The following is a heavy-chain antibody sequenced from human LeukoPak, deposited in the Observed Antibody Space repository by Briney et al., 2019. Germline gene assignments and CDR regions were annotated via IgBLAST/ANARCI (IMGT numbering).Heavy chain of an antibody. CDR3: AKSVVIKRYLDYMDV. Sequence: GGSLRLSCAASGFTFSSYWMNWVRQPPGKGLEWVAFIRYDGSNTYYLDSVQGRFTISRDNSKNMLYLEMNSLRVEDTAMYYCAKSVVIKRYLDYMDVWGKGTTVTVSS. CDR2: IRYDGSNT. D-gene: IGHD3-22*01. V-gene: IGHV3-30*02. J-gene: IGHJ6*03. CDR1: GFTFSSYW.